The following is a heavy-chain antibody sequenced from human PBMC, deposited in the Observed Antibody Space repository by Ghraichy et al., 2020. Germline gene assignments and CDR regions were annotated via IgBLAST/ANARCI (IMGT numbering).Heavy chain of an antibody. V-gene: IGHV3-33*01. CDR1: GFTFSSYG. CDR2: IWYDGSNK. J-gene: IGHJ4*02. Sequence: GGSLRLSCAASGFTFSSYGMHWVRQAPGKGLEWVAVIWYDGSNKYYADSVKGRFTISRDNSKNTLYLQMNSLRAEDTAVYYCARGGIHRGDGPFDYWGQGTLVTVSS. CDR3: ARGGIHRGDGPFDY. D-gene: IGHD3-16*02.